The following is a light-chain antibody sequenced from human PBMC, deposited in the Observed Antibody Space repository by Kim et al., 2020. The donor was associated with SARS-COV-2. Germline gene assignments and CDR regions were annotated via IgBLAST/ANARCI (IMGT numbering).Light chain of an antibody. J-gene: IGKJ2*01. CDR2: DTS. CDR1: QSVSSSY. CDR3: QQYGSSPPRT. Sequence: SPGESAPLSCRASQSVSSSYLAWYQQKPGQAPRLLIYDTSSRATGIPDRFSGSGSGTDFTLTISRLEPEDFAVYYCQQYGSSPPRTFGQGTKLEI. V-gene: IGKV3-20*01.